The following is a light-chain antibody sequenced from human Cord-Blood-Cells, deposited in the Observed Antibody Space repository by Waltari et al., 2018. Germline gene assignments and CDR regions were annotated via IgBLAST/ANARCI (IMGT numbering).Light chain of an antibody. Sequence: EIVMTQSPATLSVSPGERATLSCRASQSVSSNLPWYQQKPGQAPRLLIYGASTRATGIPARFSGSGSVTEFTLTISSLQSEDFAVYYCQQYNNWPPYSFGQGTKLEIK. CDR3: QQYNNWPPYS. J-gene: IGKJ2*03. CDR1: QSVSSN. V-gene: IGKV3-15*01. CDR2: GAS.